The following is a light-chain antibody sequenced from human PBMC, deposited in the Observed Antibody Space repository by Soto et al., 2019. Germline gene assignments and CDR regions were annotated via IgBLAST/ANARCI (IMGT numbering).Light chain of an antibody. CDR3: QQFYSYPLT. Sequence: DIVMTQSHDSLAASLGERATINCDSSQSVLFTYNNKNYLAWYQQKPGKAPKLLIYEASSLQSGVPSRISGSGSGTDFTLTISSLQSEDFATYYCQQFYSYPLTFGGGTKGDIK. J-gene: IGKJ4*01. CDR2: EAS. CDR1: QSVLFTYNNKNY. V-gene: IGKV4-1*01.